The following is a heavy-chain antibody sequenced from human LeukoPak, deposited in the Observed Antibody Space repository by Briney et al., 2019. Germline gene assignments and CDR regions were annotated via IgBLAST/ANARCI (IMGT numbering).Heavy chain of an antibody. D-gene: IGHD3-9*01. V-gene: IGHV4-39*01. CDR1: SGSITSSTYY. J-gene: IGHJ4*02. Sequence: SETLSLTCTVSSGSITSSTYYWGWIRQPPGKGLEWIGSIYYSGSNYFSGSTYYNPSLKSRVSISIDTSKNQFSLKVNFVTAADTAVYYCARTSYYDILTVNWGQGTLVTVSS. CDR3: ARTSYYDILTVN. CDR2: IYYSGSNYFSGST.